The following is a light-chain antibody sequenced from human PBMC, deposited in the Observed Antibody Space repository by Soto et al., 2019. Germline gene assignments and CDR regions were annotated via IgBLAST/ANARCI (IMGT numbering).Light chain of an antibody. V-gene: IGLV2-23*01. CDR3: CSYAGSSTLV. CDR2: EGS. Sequence: QSVLTQPASVSGSPGQSITISCTGTSSDIGTYNLVSWYQHYPGKAPKLMIYEGSQRPSGISNRFSGSKSGNTASLTISGLQAEDEADYYCCSYAGSSTLVFGGGTKVTVL. J-gene: IGLJ3*02. CDR1: SSDIGTYNL.